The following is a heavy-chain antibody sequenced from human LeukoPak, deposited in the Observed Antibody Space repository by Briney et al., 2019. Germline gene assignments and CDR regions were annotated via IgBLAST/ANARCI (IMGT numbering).Heavy chain of an antibody. CDR1: GGSFSGYY. Sequence: PSETLSLTCAVYGGSFSGYYWSWIRQPPGKGPEWIGEINHSGSTNYNPSLKSRVTISVDTSKNQFSLKLSSVTAADTAVYYCARHEIVVVPAATHYYYYYYMDVWGKGTTVTVSS. J-gene: IGHJ6*03. V-gene: IGHV4-34*01. CDR3: ARHEIVVVPAATHYYYYYYMDV. D-gene: IGHD2-2*01. CDR2: INHSGST.